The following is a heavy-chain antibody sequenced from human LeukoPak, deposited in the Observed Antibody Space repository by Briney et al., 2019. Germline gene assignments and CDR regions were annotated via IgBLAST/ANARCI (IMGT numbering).Heavy chain of an antibody. CDR2: IYYSGST. CDR1: GGSISSSY. J-gene: IGHJ4*02. Sequence: SETLSLTCTVSGGSISSSYWSWIRQPPGKGLEWIGYIYYSGSTNYNPSLKSRVTISVDTSKNQFSLKLSSVTAADTAVYYCVRDRTGFEYWGQGTLVTASS. D-gene: IGHD1-14*01. CDR3: VRDRTGFEY. V-gene: IGHV4-59*01.